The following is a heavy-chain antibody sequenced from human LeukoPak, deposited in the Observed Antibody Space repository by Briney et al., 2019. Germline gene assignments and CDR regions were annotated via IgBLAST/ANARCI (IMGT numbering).Heavy chain of an antibody. CDR2: IYLGESDT. CDR1: GSTLTSYW. Sequence: RGGPLKISCQGPGSTLTSYWNGWARRLPGKGLEWMGIIYLGESDTRNSPYVQDEDTISADKANSTAYLQWSSLKTSDTAMYYWARRNYYDSSGYFGNWFDPWGRGTLVTVSS. D-gene: IGHD3-22*01. V-gene: IGHV5-51*01. J-gene: IGHJ5*02. CDR3: ARRNYYDSSGYFGNWFDP.